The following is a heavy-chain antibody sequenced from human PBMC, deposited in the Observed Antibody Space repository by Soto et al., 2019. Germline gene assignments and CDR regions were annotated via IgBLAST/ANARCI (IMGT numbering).Heavy chain of an antibody. J-gene: IGHJ4*02. Sequence: LSLTCAVYGGSFNSYYWSWIRQSPGKGLEWIGEVNHSGSTNSNPSLKSRVTVSVDMSKSQFSLKLSSLTAADTAVYYCARGHQGAYFDYWGREALLTISA. CDR2: VNHSGST. V-gene: IGHV4-34*01. D-gene: IGHD3-16*01. CDR3: ARGHQGAYFDY. CDR1: GGSFNSYY.